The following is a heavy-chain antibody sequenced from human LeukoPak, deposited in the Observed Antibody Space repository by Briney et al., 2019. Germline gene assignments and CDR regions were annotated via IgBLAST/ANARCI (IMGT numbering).Heavy chain of an antibody. CDR1: GFTFSSYA. Sequence: PLGGSLRLSCAASGFTFSSYARHWVRQAPGKGLEYVSAISSNGGSTYYADSVKGRFTISRDNSKNTLYLQMGSLRAEDMAVYYCARGGYCSSTSCYEVRGMDVWGKGTTVTVSS. CDR2: ISSNGGST. D-gene: IGHD2-2*01. CDR3: ARGGYCSSTSCYEVRGMDV. J-gene: IGHJ6*04. V-gene: IGHV3-64*02.